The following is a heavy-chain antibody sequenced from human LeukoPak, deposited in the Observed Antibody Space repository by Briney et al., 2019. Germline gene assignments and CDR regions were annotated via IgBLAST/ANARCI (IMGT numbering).Heavy chain of an antibody. CDR2: IYYSGST. J-gene: IGHJ4*02. V-gene: IGHV4-39*01. Sequence: SETLSLTCTVSGGSISSSSYYWGWIRQPPGKGLEWIGSIYYSGSTYYNPSLKSRVTISVDTSKNQFSLKLSSVTAVDTAVYYCARHWYTGVPRRVDYWGQGTLVTVSS. D-gene: IGHD1-1*01. CDR3: ARHWYTGVPRRVDY. CDR1: GGSISSSSYY.